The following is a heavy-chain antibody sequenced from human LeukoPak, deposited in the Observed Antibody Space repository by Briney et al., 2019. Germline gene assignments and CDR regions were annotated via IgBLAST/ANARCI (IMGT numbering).Heavy chain of an antibody. J-gene: IGHJ4*02. D-gene: IGHD2-15*01. CDR3: ARSWWELYYFDY. V-gene: IGHV1-3*01. CDR1: GYTFTSYA. Sequence: ASVKVSCKASGYTFTSYAMHWVRQAPGQSPEWMGWINAGNGNTKYSQKFQGRVTITRDTSASTAYMGLSSLRSEDTAVYYCARSWWELYYFDYWGQGTLVTVSS. CDR2: INAGNGNT.